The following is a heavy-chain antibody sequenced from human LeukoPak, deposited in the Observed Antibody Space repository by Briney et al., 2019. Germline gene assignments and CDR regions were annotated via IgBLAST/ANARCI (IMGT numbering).Heavy chain of an antibody. CDR1: GGSISSGGYY. V-gene: IGHV4-31*03. CDR3: ARRVHYYYYGMDV. CDR2: IYYSGST. J-gene: IGHJ6*02. Sequence: SETLSLTCTVSGGSISSGGYYWSWIRQHPGKGLEWIGYIYYSGSTYYNPSLKSRVTISVDTSKNQFSLKLSSVTAADTAVYYCARRVHYYYYGMDVWGQGTTVTVSS.